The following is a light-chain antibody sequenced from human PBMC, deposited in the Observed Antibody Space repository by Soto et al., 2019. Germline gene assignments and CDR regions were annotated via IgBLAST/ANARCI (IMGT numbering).Light chain of an antibody. J-gene: IGKJ1*01. CDR3: LQDYNYPWT. CDR1: QGIRDD. V-gene: IGKV1-6*01. CDR2: AAS. Sequence: AIQMTQSPSSLSASVGDRVTITCRASQGIRDDLGWYQQKPGKAPKLLIYAASSLQSGVPSRFSGSGSGTDFTLTISSLQPEEFATYYCLQDYNYPWTFGQGTKVDIK.